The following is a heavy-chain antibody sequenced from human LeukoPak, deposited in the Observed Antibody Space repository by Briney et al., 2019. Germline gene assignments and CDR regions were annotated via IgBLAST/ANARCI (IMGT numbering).Heavy chain of an antibody. CDR2: ISAYNGNT. CDR3: ARADQANWFDP. Sequence: ASVKVSCKASGYTFTSYGISWVRQAPGQGLEWMGWISAYNGNTNYAQKLQGRVTMTTDTSTSTAYMELSSLRSEDTAVYYCARADQANWFDPWGQGTLVTVSS. J-gene: IGHJ5*02. CDR1: GYTFTSYG. V-gene: IGHV1-18*01.